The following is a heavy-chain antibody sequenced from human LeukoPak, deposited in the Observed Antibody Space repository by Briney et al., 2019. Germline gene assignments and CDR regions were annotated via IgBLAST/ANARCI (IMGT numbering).Heavy chain of an antibody. CDR1: GGPISSSYYY. J-gene: IGHJ5*02. D-gene: IGHD1-26*01. CDR2: IYYSGTT. Sequence: PSETLSLTCIVSGGPISSSYYYWGWIRQPPGKGLEWIGNIYYSGTTYYNPSLKSRVTISVDTSKNQFSLKLSSVTAADTAVYYCAREGRYPNWFDPWGQGTLVTVSS. CDR3: AREGRYPNWFDP. V-gene: IGHV4-39*07.